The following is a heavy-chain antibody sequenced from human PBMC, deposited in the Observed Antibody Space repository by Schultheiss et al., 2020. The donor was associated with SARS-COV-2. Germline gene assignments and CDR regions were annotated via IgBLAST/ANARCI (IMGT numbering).Heavy chain of an antibody. CDR1: GFTFSDYY. CDR2: INHSGST. Sequence: GSLRLSCAASGFTFSDYYMSWIRQPPGKGLEWIGEINHSGSTNYNPSLKSRVTISVDTSKNQFSLKLSSVTAADTAVYYCARDRVGYYYDSSGYYSGYYYGMDVWGQGTTVTVSS. V-gene: IGHV4-34*01. J-gene: IGHJ6*02. D-gene: IGHD3-22*01. CDR3: ARDRVGYYYDSSGYYSGYYYGMDV.